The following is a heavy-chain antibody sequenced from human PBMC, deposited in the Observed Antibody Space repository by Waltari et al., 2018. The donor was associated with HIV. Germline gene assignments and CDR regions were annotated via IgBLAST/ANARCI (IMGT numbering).Heavy chain of an antibody. J-gene: IGHJ4*02. CDR1: GFTFSSYS. CDR2: ISSSSSYI. D-gene: IGHD2-15*01. Sequence: EVQLVESGGGLVKPGGSLRLSCAASGFTFSSYSMNWVRQAPGKGLEWVSSISSSSSYIYYADSVKGRFTSSRDNAKNSLYLQMNSLRAEDTAVYYCARDSVKVVAATQGDDYWGQGTLVTVSS. V-gene: IGHV3-21*01. CDR3: ARDSVKVVAATQGDDY.